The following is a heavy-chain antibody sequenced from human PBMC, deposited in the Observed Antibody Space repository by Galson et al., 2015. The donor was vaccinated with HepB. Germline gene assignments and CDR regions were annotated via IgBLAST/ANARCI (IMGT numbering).Heavy chain of an antibody. CDR3: ARALGIQPEDGMDV. J-gene: IGHJ6*02. Sequence: SVKVSCKASGYTFTSYAMHWVRQAPGQRLEWMGWINAGNGNTKYSQKFQGRVTITRDTSASTAYMELSSLRSEDTAVYYCARALGIQPEDGMDVWGQGTTVTVSS. V-gene: IGHV1-3*01. CDR2: INAGNGNT. D-gene: IGHD5-18*01. CDR1: GYTFTSYA.